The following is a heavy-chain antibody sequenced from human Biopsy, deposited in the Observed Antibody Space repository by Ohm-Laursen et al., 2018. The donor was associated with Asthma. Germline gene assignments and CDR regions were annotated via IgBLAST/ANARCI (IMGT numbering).Heavy chain of an antibody. CDR1: GGSFSSNY. CDR3: ARGSASRLSQWERLVSGGKRAHYYYGMDV. J-gene: IGHJ6*02. CDR2: THHRGYT. V-gene: IGHV4-34*01. D-gene: IGHD1-26*01. Sequence: SETLSLTCAVYGGSFSSNYWSWIRQTPGKGLEWLRDTHHRGYTNYNPSLRSRLTLSVDTSKNQFSLRLTSVTAADTAVYYCARGSASRLSQWERLVSGGKRAHYYYGMDVWGQGTTVTVSS.